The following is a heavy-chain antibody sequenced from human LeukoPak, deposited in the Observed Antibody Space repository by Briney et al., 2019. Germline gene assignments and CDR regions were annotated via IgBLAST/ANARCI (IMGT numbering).Heavy chain of an antibody. Sequence: KSSETLSLTCAVYGGSFSGYYWSWIRQPPGKGLEWIGEINHSGSTNYNPSLKSRVTISVDTSKNQFSLKLSSVTAADTAVYYCARCHLGSTSEGPNWFDPWGQGTLVTVSS. D-gene: IGHD2-2*01. J-gene: IGHJ5*02. V-gene: IGHV4-34*01. CDR3: ARCHLGSTSEGPNWFDP. CDR2: INHSGST. CDR1: GGSFSGYY.